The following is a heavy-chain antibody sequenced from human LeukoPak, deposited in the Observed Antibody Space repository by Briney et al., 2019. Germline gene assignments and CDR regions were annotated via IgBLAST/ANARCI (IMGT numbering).Heavy chain of an antibody. V-gene: IGHV4-34*01. J-gene: IGHJ6*03. CDR2: MNPSGST. CDR3: ARGRQDVTMVVVVMTAVSYYLDV. D-gene: IGHD3-22*01. Sequence: SETLSLTCAVYGGSFSGYYWTWIRQTPEKGLEWIGEMNPSGSTNYNPSLKSRVTISVDTSKNQFSLELSSVTAADTAVYYCARGRQDVTMVVVVMTAVSYYLDVWGKGTTVTVS. CDR1: GGSFSGYY.